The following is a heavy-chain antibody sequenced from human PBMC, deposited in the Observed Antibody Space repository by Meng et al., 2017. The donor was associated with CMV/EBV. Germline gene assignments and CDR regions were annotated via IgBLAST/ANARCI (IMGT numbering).Heavy chain of an antibody. V-gene: IGHV3-7*01. Sequence: GGSLRPSCAASGFTFSSYWMSWVRQAPGKGLEWVANIKQDGSEKYYVDSVKGRFTISRDNAKNSLYLQMNSLRAEDTAVYYCAREFRNGSYLRHWYFDLWGRGTLVTVSS. D-gene: IGHD1-26*01. J-gene: IGHJ2*01. CDR3: AREFRNGSYLRHWYFDL. CDR2: IKQDGSEK. CDR1: GFTFSSYW.